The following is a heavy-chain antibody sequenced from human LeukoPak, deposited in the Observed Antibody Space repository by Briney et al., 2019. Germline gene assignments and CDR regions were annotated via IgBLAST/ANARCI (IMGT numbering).Heavy chain of an antibody. D-gene: IGHD6-13*01. V-gene: IGHV3-30*03. J-gene: IGHJ4*02. Sequence: GGSLRLSCAASGFMFDDYGMSWVRQAPGKGLEWVAVVSSDGSIKYNADSVKGRFTISRDTSKNTVYLQMNSLGAEDTAFYYCARGYSSSWLGYFDYWGQGTLVTVSS. CDR2: VSSDGSIK. CDR1: GFMFDDYG. CDR3: ARGYSSSWLGYFDY.